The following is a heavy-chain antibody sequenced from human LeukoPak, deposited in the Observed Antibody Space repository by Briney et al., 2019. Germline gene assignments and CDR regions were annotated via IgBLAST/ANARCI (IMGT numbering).Heavy chain of an antibody. CDR2: IIPIFGTA. CDR1: GGTFSSYA. D-gene: IGHD4-23*01. Sequence: ASVKVSCKASGGTFSSYAISWVRQAPGQGLEWMGGIIPIFGTANYAQKFQGRVTITTDESTSTAYMELSSLRSEDTAVYYCTREPIGGKQYFQHWGXGTXVTVSS. CDR3: TREPIGGKQYFQH. V-gene: IGHV1-69*05. J-gene: IGHJ1*01.